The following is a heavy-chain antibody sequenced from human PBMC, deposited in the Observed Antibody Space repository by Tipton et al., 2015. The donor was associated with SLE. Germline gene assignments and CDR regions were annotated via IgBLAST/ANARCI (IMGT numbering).Heavy chain of an antibody. Sequence: LRLSCTVSGGSISSGSYYWGWIRQPPGKGLEWIGSVYYSGSTYYNPSLKSRVTISVDTSKNQFSLKLSSVTAADTAMYYCAREKSGSSIDYWGQGTLVTVSS. V-gene: IGHV4-39*07. CDR3: AREKSGSSIDY. J-gene: IGHJ4*02. D-gene: IGHD1-26*01. CDR1: GGSISSGSYY. CDR2: VYYSGST.